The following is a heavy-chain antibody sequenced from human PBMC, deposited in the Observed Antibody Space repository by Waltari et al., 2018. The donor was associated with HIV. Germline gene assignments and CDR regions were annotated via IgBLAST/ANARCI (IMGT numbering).Heavy chain of an antibody. Sequence: EVQLVESGGGLVQPGRSLRLSCAASGFPFDDSDMNWVRQAPGKGLGWVSGIRWNRGSTGYADSVKCRFTISRDNAKNSLYLQMNSLRAEDTALYYCAKGGVARSYYHYYGMDVWGQGTTVTVSS. J-gene: IGHJ6*02. CDR2: IRWNRGST. V-gene: IGHV3-9*01. CDR1: GFPFDDSD. D-gene: IGHD5-12*01. CDR3: AKGGVARSYYHYYGMDV.